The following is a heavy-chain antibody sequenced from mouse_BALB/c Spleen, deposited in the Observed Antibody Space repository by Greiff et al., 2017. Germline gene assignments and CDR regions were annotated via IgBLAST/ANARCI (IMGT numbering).Heavy chain of an antibody. J-gene: IGHJ3*01. CDR3: VRAIYYDYDVGFAY. CDR2: IWTGGGT. V-gene: IGHV2-9-2*01. D-gene: IGHD2-4*01. Sequence: VQLVESGPGLVAPSQSLSITCTVSGFSLTSYDISWIRQPPGKGLEWLGVIWTGGGTNYNSAFMSRLSISKDNSKSQVFLKMNSLQTDDTAIYYCVRAIYYDYDVGFAYWGQGTLVTVSA. CDR1: GFSLTSYD.